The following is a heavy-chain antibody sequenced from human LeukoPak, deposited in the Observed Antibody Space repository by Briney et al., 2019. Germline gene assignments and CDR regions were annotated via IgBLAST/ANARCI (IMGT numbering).Heavy chain of an antibody. J-gene: IGHJ5*02. V-gene: IGHV1-2*02. D-gene: IGHD3-16*01. CDR3: ARDEYVLTSFDP. Sequence: GASVKVSCKASGATFNTYTINWVRQAPGQGLEWMGWINPNSGDTNYAQKFQGRVTLTRDTSISTAHMELSRLRSDDTAVYYCARDEYVLTSFDPWGQGTLVTVSS. CDR1: GATFNTYT. CDR2: INPNSGDT.